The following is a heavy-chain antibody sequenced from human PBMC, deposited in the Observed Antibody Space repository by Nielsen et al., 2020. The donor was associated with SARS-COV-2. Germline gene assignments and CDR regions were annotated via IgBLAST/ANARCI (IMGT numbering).Heavy chain of an antibody. Sequence: GESLKISCAASGFTFSSYAMSWVRQAPGKGLEWVSAISGSGGSTYYADSVKGRFTISRDNSKNTLYLQMNGLRAEDTAVYYCAKSGMDGSGDDYWGQGTLVTVSS. CDR1: GFTFSSYA. D-gene: IGHD3-10*01. V-gene: IGHV3-23*01. CDR2: ISGSGGST. CDR3: AKSGMDGSGDDY. J-gene: IGHJ4*02.